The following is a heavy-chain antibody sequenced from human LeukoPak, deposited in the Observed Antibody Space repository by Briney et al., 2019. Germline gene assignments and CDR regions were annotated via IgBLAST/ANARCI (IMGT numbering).Heavy chain of an antibody. CDR2: ISTYNGDT. CDR3: LRDAQRPRLTPDY. Sequence: GASVKVSCKASGYTFNTYGISWVRQAPGQGLEWMGWISTYNGDTSYVQNLQGRVTMTTDTSTSTAYMELMSLRSDDTAVYYCLRDAQRPRLTPDYWRQGTLVTVSS. D-gene: IGHD6-25*01. J-gene: IGHJ4*02. CDR1: GYTFNTYG. V-gene: IGHV1-18*01.